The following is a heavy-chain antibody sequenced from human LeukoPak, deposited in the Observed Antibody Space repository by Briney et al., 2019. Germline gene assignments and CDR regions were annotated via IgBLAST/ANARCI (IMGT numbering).Heavy chain of an antibody. CDR1: GYTFTGYY. Sequence: ASVKVSCKASGYTFTGYYMHWVRQAPGQGLEWMGWINPNSGGTNYAQKLQGRVTMTTDTSTSTAYMELSSLRSEDTAVYYCARDSGTILETWFDPWGQGTLVTVSS. D-gene: IGHD5-12*01. CDR3: ARDSGTILETWFDP. J-gene: IGHJ5*02. V-gene: IGHV1-2*02. CDR2: INPNSGGT.